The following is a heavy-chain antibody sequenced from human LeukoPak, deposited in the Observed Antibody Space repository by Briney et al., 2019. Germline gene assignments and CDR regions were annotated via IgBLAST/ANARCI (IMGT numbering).Heavy chain of an antibody. V-gene: IGHV1-18*04. D-gene: IGHD6-13*01. CDR2: ISAYNGNT. J-gene: IGHJ6*03. CDR3: ARRLSLGSGSSWYSYYYYYMDV. CDR1: GYTFTSYY. Sequence: ASVKVSCKASGYTFTSYYMHWVRQAPGQGLEWMGWISAYNGNTNYAQKLQGRVTMTTDTSTSTAYMELRRLRSDDTAVYYCARRLSLGSGSSWYSYYYYYMDVWGKGTTVTVSS.